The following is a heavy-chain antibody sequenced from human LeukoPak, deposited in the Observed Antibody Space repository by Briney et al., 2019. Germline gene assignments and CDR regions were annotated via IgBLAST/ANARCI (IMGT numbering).Heavy chain of an antibody. D-gene: IGHD4-23*01. CDR1: GYTFTSCG. J-gene: IGHJ6*02. CDR3: ARDPDDYGGYYGMDV. V-gene: IGHV1-18*01. Sequence: GAAVKVSCKASGYTFTSCGISWVRQAPGQGLEWVGWISAYNGNTNYAQKLQGRVTMTTDTSTSTAYMELRSLRSDDTAVYYCARDPDDYGGYYGMDVWGQGTTVTVSS. CDR2: ISAYNGNT.